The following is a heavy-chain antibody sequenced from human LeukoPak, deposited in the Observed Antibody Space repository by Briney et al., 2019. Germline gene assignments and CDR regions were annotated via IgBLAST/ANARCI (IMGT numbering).Heavy chain of an antibody. V-gene: IGHV3-11*04. CDR1: GFTFGDYY. Sequence: TGGSLRLSCAASGFTFGDYYMSWIRQAPGKGLEWVSYISSSGSTIYYADSVKGRFTISRDNAKNSLYLRMNSLRAEDTAVYYCASPLLWFGIRTWGQGTLVTVSS. D-gene: IGHD3-10*01. CDR2: ISSSGSTI. CDR3: ASPLLWFGIRT. J-gene: IGHJ5*02.